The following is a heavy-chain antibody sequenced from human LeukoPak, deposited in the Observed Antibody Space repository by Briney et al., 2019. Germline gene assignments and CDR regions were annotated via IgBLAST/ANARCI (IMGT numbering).Heavy chain of an antibody. Sequence: TPSETLSLTCTVSGGSISSYYWSWIRQPPGKGLEWIGYIYYGGNTNYNPSLQSRVTISVDTSKSQFSLKLSSVTAADTAVYYCARLTRRSGNYFDYWGQGTLVTVSA. V-gene: IGHV4-59*01. CDR2: IYYGGNT. J-gene: IGHJ4*02. CDR3: ARLTRRSGNYFDY. D-gene: IGHD1-1*01. CDR1: GGSISSYY.